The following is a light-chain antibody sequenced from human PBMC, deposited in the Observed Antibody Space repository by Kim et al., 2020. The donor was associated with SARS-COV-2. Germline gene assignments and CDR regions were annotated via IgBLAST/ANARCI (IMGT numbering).Light chain of an antibody. CDR1: QTFSSSY. V-gene: IGKV3-20*01. J-gene: IGKJ1*01. CDR3: QQYGRSPRT. CDR2: ATS. Sequence: SPGERASLSCRASQTFSSSYLGWYQQTPGQAPRLLIYATSSRAAGIPDRFSGSGSGTYFTLTINGLEPEDFAVYYCQQYGRSPRTFGQGTKVDIK.